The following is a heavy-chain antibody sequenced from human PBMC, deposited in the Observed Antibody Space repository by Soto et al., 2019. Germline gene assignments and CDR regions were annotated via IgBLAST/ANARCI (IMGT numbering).Heavy chain of an antibody. CDR1: GFTFSSYA. V-gene: IGHV3-23*01. D-gene: IGHD4-17*01. Sequence: EVQLLESGGGLVQPGGSLRLSCAASGFTFSSYAMSCVRQAPGKGLEGVSASSGSGGSTYYADSVKGRFTISRDNSKNTLYLQMNSLRAEDTAVYYCAKDLTTVTTSRDDYWGQGTLVTVSS. CDR2: SSGSGGST. J-gene: IGHJ4*02. CDR3: AKDLTTVTTSRDDY.